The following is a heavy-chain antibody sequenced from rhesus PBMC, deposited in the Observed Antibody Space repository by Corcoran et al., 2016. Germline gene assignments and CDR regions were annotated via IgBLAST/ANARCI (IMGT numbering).Heavy chain of an antibody. J-gene: IGHJ4*01. CDR2: ISNGGGST. D-gene: IGHD3-34*01. CDR3: AKDFIWGDYSFDY. Sequence: EVQLVESGGGLVQPGGSLRLSCAASGFTFSSYGMSWVRQAPGKGLEWVSYISNGGGSTYYADSVKGRFTISRDNSKNTLSLQMNSLRAEDTAVYYCAKDFIWGDYSFDYWGQGVLVTVSS. V-gene: IGHV3S5*01. CDR1: GFTFSSYG.